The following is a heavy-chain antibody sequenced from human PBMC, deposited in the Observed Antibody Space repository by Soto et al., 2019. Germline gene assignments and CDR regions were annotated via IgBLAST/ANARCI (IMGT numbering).Heavy chain of an antibody. CDR3: ARESGAVALYYFDY. D-gene: IGHD6-19*01. J-gene: IGHJ4*02. Sequence: GASVKVSCKVSGGTLSMYSISWVRQAPGQGLEWMGGIIPVFGTTNYAQKFQGRVTITADESTNTAYMELSSLRSEDTAVYYCARESGAVALYYFDYWGQGTLVTVSS. CDR1: GGTLSMYS. V-gene: IGHV1-69*13. CDR2: IIPVFGTT.